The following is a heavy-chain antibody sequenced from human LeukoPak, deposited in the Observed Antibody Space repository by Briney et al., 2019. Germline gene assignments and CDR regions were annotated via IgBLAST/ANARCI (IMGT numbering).Heavy chain of an antibody. CDR2: INGDGSIT. CDR3: ARENYFDY. CDR1: GFTFSSYW. Sequence: GGSLRLSCAASGFTFSSYWMHWVRQAPGKGLLWVSRINGDGSITSTADSVKGRFTISRDNARNSLYLQMNSLRAEDTAVYYCARENYFDYWGQGTLVTVSS. V-gene: IGHV3-74*01. J-gene: IGHJ4*02.